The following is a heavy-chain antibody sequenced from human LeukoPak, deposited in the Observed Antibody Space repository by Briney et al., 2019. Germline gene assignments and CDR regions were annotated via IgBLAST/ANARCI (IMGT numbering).Heavy chain of an antibody. J-gene: IGHJ5*02. V-gene: IGHV1-46*01. CDR3: ARDNSVEDTAWWFDP. Sequence: ASVKVSCKASGYTFTSYYMHWVRQAPGQGLEWMGIINPSGGSTSYAQKFQGRVTTTRDMSTSTDYMGLSSLRSEDTAVYYCARDNSVEDTAWWFDPWGQGTLVTVSS. CDR2: INPSGGST. D-gene: IGHD4-23*01. CDR1: GYTFTSYY.